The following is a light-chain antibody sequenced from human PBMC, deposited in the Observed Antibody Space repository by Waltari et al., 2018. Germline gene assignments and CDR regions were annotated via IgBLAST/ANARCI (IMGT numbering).Light chain of an antibody. V-gene: IGLV6-57*03. CDR2: EDY. Sequence: NFMLTQPHSVSESPGKTVTISCTRSSGSIASNYVQWFQQRPGSAPTTVIYEDYQRPSGVPDRFSVSIDRSSNSASLTISGLKTEDEADYYCQSYDGINWMFGGGTKLTVL. CDR1: SGSIASNY. J-gene: IGLJ3*02. CDR3: QSYDGINWM.